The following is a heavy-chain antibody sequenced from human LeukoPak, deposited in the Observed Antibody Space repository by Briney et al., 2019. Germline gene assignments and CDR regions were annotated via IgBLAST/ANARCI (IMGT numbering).Heavy chain of an antibody. CDR3: AKASLRWMEGGGYFDY. CDR1: GFTFSGSA. J-gene: IGHJ4*02. V-gene: IGHV3-73*01. D-gene: IGHD4-23*01. CDR2: IRSKANSYAT. Sequence: AGGSLRLSCAASGFTFSGSAMHWVRQASGEGLEWVGRIRSKANSYATAYAAPVKSRFTISRDDSKNTAYLQMNSLKPEDTAVYYCAKASLRWMEGGGYFDYWGQGTLVTVSS.